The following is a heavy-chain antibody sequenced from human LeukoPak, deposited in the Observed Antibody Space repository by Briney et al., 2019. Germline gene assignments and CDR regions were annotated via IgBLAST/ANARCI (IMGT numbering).Heavy chain of an antibody. Sequence: ASVKVSCKVSGYTLTELSMHWVRQAPGKGLEWMGGFDPEDGETIYAQKFQGRVTMTEDTSTDTAYMELSSLRSEDTAVYYCATDLARGGDFAFDIWGQGTMVTVSS. CDR3: ATDLARGGDFAFDI. CDR1: GYTLTELS. D-gene: IGHD2-21*02. CDR2: FDPEDGET. J-gene: IGHJ3*02. V-gene: IGHV1-24*01.